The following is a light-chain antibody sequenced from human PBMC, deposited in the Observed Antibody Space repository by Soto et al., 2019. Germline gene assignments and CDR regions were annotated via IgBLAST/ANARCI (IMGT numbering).Light chain of an antibody. CDR1: SSDVGEYNY. J-gene: IGLJ2*01. V-gene: IGLV2-11*01. CDR3: SSYGGTYSFGVL. Sequence: QSALTQPASVSGSPGQSITISCTGTSSDVGEYNYVSWYQKYPGKAPKVMIYDVIKRPSGVPERFSGAKSGNTASLTISGLQGEDEADYYCSSYGGTYSFGVLFGGGTKLTVL. CDR2: DVI.